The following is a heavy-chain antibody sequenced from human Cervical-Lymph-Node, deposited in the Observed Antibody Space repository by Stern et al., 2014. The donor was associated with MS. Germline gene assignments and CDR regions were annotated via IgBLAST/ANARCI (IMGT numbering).Heavy chain of an antibody. CDR3: ARVDTGPVDP. Sequence: QLQLQESGPGLVKPSGTLSLTCAVSGGSISSSNWWSWVRQPPGKGLDGIGEIYLSGSTNYTPSLKSRVPISVDKSKNQFSLKLSSVTAADTAVYYCARVDTGPVDPWGQGTLVTVSS. V-gene: IGHV4-4*02. D-gene: IGHD5-18*01. CDR2: IYLSGST. CDR1: GGSISSSNW. J-gene: IGHJ5*02.